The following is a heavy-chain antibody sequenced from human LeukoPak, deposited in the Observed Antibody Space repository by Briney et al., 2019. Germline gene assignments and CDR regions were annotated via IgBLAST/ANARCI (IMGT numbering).Heavy chain of an antibody. CDR2: ISSNSAYI. CDR3: ARDKGDYFDY. D-gene: IGHD1-26*01. Sequence: GGSLRLSCVASGFTFSDYSMNWVRQAPGKGLEWVSSISSNSAYIYYVDSLRGRFTVSRDNAKSSLFLQMNSLRVEDTAVYYCARDKGDYFDYWGQGTLVTVSS. V-gene: IGHV3-21*01. CDR1: GFTFSDYS. J-gene: IGHJ4*02.